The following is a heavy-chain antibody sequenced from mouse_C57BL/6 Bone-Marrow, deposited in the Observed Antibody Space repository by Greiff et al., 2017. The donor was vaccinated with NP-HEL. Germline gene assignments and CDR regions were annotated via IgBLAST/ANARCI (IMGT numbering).Heavy chain of an antibody. J-gene: IGHJ2*01. Sequence: VQLQQPGAELVRPGSSVKLSCKASGYTFTSYWMHWVKQRPIQGLEWIGNIDPSDSETHYNQKFKDKATLTVDKSSSTAYMQLSSLTSEDSAVYYCARRGMGYYDSSPYYFDYWGQGTTLTVSS. D-gene: IGHD1-1*01. V-gene: IGHV1-52*01. CDR2: IDPSDSET. CDR3: ARRGMGYYDSSPYYFDY. CDR1: GYTFTSYW.